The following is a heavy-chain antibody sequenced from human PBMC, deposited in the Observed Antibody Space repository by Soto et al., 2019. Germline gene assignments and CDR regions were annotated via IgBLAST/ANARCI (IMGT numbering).Heavy chain of an antibody. J-gene: IGHJ4*02. CDR1: GGSISSYY. D-gene: IGHD6-19*01. CDR2: IYYSGST. CDR3: ARLGGMAVAGAFDY. Sequence: QVQLQESGPGLVKPSETLSLTCTVSGGSISSYYWSWIRQPPGNGLEWIGYIYYSGSTNYNPSLKSRVTIAVDTSKNQFSLKLSTVTAADTAVYYRARLGGMAVAGAFDYWGQGTLVTVSS. V-gene: IGHV4-59*08.